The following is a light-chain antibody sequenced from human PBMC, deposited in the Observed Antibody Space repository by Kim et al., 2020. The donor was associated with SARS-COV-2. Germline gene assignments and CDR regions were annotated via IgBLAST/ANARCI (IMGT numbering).Light chain of an antibody. V-gene: IGLV3-19*01. J-gene: IGLJ2*01. CDR1: SLRSYY. CDR3: NSRDSSGNHLV. Sequence: SSELTQDPAVSVALGQTVRITCQGDSLRSYYASWYQQKPGQAPVLVIYGKNNRPSGIPDRFSVSSSGNTASLTITWAQSEDAAYYYCNSRDSSGNHLVFG. CDR2: GKN.